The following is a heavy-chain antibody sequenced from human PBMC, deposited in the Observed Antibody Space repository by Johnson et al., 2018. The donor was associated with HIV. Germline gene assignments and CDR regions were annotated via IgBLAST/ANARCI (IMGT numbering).Heavy chain of an antibody. CDR2: IRYDGSNK. J-gene: IGHJ3*02. Sequence: QVQLVESGGGVVQPGGSLRLSCAASGFTFSSYGMHWVRQAPGKGLEWVAFIRYDGSNKYYADSVKGRFTISRDNSKNTLYLQMSSLRAEDTAVYYCAKDMRPVRGWGGGSYRGVSDAFDIWGQGTMVTVSS. D-gene: IGHD1-26*01. V-gene: IGHV3-30*02. CDR3: AKDMRPVRGWGGGSYRGVSDAFDI. CDR1: GFTFSSYG.